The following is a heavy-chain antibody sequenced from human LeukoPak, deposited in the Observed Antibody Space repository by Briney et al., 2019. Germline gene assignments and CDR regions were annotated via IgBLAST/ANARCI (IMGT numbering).Heavy chain of an antibody. V-gene: IGHV4-39*02. Sequence: SETLSLTCTVSGGFISSSSYYWGWIRQPPGKGLEWIGSIYYSGSTYYNPSLKSRVTISVDTSKNQFSLKLSSVTAADTAVYYCAREWSWYYYDSSGYYPEYYFDYWGQGTLVTVSS. CDR2: IYYSGST. D-gene: IGHD3-22*01. CDR3: AREWSWYYYDSSGYYPEYYFDY. J-gene: IGHJ4*02. CDR1: GGFISSSSYY.